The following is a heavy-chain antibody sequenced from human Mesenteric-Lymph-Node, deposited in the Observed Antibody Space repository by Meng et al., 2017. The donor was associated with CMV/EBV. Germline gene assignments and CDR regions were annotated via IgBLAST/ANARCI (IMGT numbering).Heavy chain of an antibody. CDR3: AGGGPAIFSPFDP. CDR1: GFTFSYYY. Sequence: GESLKISRAASGFTFSYYYMSGVRQAPGKGLEWVSGISNSAYSTYHADSVNGRFTISRDNSKSTLYMEMNSLRAEDTAVYYCAGGGPAIFSPFDPWGQGILVTVSS. V-gene: IGHV3-23*01. D-gene: IGHD3-3*01. CDR2: ISNSAYST. J-gene: IGHJ5*02.